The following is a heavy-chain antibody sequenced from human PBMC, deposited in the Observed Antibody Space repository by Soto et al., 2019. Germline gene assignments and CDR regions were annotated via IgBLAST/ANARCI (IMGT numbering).Heavy chain of an antibody. J-gene: IGHJ6*02. D-gene: IGHD1-26*01. CDR3: AKDGGHGARMHICGMDV. V-gene: IGHV1-18*01. Sequence: QPQLVQSGVELKKPGASVRVSCKASGYPFTKFGINWVRQAPGQGLEWMGWISGHRGGTKHGPTVRDRLTMVTDTSSKTAYMQLRSLKSDDTAVYYCAKDGGHGARMHICGMDVWGQGTTVTVSS. CDR1: GYPFTKFG. CDR2: ISGHRGGT.